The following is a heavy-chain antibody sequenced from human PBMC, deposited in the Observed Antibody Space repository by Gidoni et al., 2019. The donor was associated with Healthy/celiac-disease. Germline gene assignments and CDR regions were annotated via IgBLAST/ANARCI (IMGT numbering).Heavy chain of an antibody. J-gene: IGHJ6*02. Sequence: EVQLVESGGGLIQPGGSLRLSCAASGFTVSSNYMSWVRQAPGKGLEWVSVIYSGGSTYYADSVKGRFTISRDNSKNTLYLQMNSLRAEDTAVYYCARVGLYYYYGMDVWGQGTTVTVSS. D-gene: IGHD3-3*01. CDR3: ARVGLYYYYGMDV. CDR2: IYSGGST. V-gene: IGHV3-53*01. CDR1: GFTVSSNY.